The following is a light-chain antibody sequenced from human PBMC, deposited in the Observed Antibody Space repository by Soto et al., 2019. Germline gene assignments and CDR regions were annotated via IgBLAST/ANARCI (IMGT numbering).Light chain of an antibody. CDR3: FSYAGNSLNYV. CDR1: TSNVGDYYY. Sequence: QSALTQPASVSGSPGQSITISCTGTTSNVGDYYYVSWYQQHPGKVPKLMIYEVTNRPSGVSSRFSGSKSGNTASLTISGLQAEDEAEYYCFSYAGNSLNYVFGTGTKLTVL. V-gene: IGLV2-14*01. J-gene: IGLJ1*01. CDR2: EVT.